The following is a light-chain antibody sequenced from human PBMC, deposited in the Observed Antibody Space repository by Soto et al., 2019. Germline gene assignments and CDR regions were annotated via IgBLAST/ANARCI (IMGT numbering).Light chain of an antibody. V-gene: IGLV2-14*03. J-gene: IGLJ2*01. Sequence: QAVVTQPASVSGSPGQSTTISCTGTSSDVGAYNHISWYQQHPGKAPKLLIYDVSNRPSGLSNRFSGSKSGNTASLTIAGLQADDEADYYCSSHASGSTLIFGGGTKLTVL. CDR1: SSDVGAYNH. CDR2: DVS. CDR3: SSHASGSTLI.